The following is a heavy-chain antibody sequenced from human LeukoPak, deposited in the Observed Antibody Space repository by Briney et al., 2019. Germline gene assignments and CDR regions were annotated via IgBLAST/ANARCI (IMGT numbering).Heavy chain of an antibody. CDR3: VRDGNDGLNDWEY. J-gene: IGHJ1*01. Sequence: GGSLRLSCEASGFIFTDYWMTWARQAPGKGLERVANTNKDGSEKWYVDSVKGRFTISRDNAKNSLYLQMNSLKAGDTALYYCVRDGNDGLNDWEYWGQGALVTVSS. CDR1: GFIFTDYW. CDR2: TNKDGSEK. V-gene: IGHV3-7*03. D-gene: IGHD1-1*01.